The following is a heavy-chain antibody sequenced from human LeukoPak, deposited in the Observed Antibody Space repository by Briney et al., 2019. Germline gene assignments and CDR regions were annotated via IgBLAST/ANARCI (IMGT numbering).Heavy chain of an antibody. CDR1: GFTFSTYD. D-gene: IGHD4-17*01. V-gene: IGHV3-23*01. Sequence: GGSLRLSCAASGFTFSTYDMYWVRQAPGKGLECVASISRNSGASTYYAASVKGRFTISRDNSRSTLYLQMNSLRADDTAVYYCSKKGQNGDYGKPDWGQGTLVTVSS. J-gene: IGHJ4*02. CDR3: SKKGQNGDYGKPD. CDR2: ISRNSGAST.